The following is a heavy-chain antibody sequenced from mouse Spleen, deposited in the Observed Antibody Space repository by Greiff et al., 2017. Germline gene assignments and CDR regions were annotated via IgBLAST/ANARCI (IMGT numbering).Heavy chain of an antibody. V-gene: IGHV1-64*01. D-gene: IGHD2-4*01. CDR1: GYTFTSYW. CDR3: ATTMITTEVAY. J-gene: IGHJ3*01. CDR2: IHPNSGST. Sequence: QVQLQQPGAELVKPGASVKLTCKASGYTFTSYWMHWVKQRPGQGLEWIGMIHPNSGSTNYNEKFKSKATLTVDKSSSTAYMQLSSLTSEDSAVYYCATTMITTEVAYWGQGTLVTVSA.